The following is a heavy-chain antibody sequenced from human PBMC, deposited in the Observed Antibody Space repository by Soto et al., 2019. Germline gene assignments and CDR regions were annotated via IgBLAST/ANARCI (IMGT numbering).Heavy chain of an antibody. CDR3: AKVVYERSVNEAIDI. V-gene: IGHV3-23*01. Sequence: GGSLRLSCAASGFTFNTFALTWVRQAPGKGLEWVSSITVDGGSTYYVDSVKGRFTVSRDNSKNTLYLQMDSLRAEDTAVYYSAKVVYERSVNEAIDIGDQGTMVTVSS. CDR1: GFTFNTFA. CDR2: ITVDGGST. D-gene: IGHD3-22*01. J-gene: IGHJ3*02.